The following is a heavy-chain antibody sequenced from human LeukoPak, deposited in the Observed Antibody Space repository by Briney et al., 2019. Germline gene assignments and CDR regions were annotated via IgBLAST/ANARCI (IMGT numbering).Heavy chain of an antibody. Sequence: GGSLRLSCAASGFTFSNAWMSWVRQAPGKGLEWVGRIKRKTDGGTSDYAAPVAGRFTISRDDSKNTLYLQMNSLKTEDTAVYYCTTDSDILTGYYRGAFDIWGQGTMVTVSP. J-gene: IGHJ3*02. V-gene: IGHV3-15*01. CDR2: IKRKTDGGTS. D-gene: IGHD3-9*01. CDR1: GFTFSNAW. CDR3: TTDSDILTGYYRGAFDI.